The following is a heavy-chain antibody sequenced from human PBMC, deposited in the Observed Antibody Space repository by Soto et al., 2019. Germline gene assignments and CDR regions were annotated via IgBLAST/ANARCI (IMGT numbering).Heavy chain of an antibody. CDR1: GLGFASSG. J-gene: IGHJ4*02. CDR3: ARDFTPYYDILTSYYSPASPAY. D-gene: IGHD3-9*01. V-gene: IGHV1-18*01. CDR2: ISAYNGNT. Sequence: KLSWKESGLGFASSGSCWVRQEHRQGLEWMGWISAYNGNTNYAQKLQGRVTMTTDTSTSTAYMELRSLRSDDTAVYYCARDFTPYYDILTSYYSPASPAYWVQRTLVP.